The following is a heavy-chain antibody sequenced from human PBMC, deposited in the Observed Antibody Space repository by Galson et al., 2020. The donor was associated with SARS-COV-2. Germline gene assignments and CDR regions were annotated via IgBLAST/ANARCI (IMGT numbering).Heavy chain of an antibody. Sequence: ASETLSLTCTVSGGSVNNYYWSWMRQPPGRGLEWIGYIYYTGVSTLYNASLKSRVTISIDASKNQISLRLSSVTAADTAVYYCARHDVVAVLAHGMGVWGRGTTVIVSS. V-gene: IGHV4-59*08. CDR2: IYYTGVST. D-gene: IGHD2-15*01. J-gene: IGHJ6*02. CDR3: ARHDVVAVLAHGMGV. CDR1: GGSVNNYY.